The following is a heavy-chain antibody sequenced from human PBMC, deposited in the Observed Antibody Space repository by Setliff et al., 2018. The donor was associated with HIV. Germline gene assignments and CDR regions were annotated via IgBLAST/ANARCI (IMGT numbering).Heavy chain of an antibody. CDR2: INPNRGGT. CDR1: GYSFTGYY. Sequence: ASVKVSCKASGYSFTGYYMHWARQAPGQGLEWMGWINPNRGGTNYAQKFQGRVTMTTETSTSTAYMDLRSLRSDDTAVYYCARCNSSGPRYGFDIWGQGTMVTVSS. J-gene: IGHJ3*02. D-gene: IGHD6-19*01. V-gene: IGHV1-2*02. CDR3: ARCNSSGPRYGFDI.